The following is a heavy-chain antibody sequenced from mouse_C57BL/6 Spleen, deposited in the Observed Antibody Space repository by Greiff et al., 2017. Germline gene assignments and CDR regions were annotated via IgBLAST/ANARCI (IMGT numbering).Heavy chain of an antibody. Sequence: QVQLQQPGAELVKPGASVKLSCKASGYTFTSYWMHWVKQRPGQGLEWIGMIHPNSGSTNYNEKFKSKATLTVDKSSSTAYMQLSSLTSGDSAVYYCAREGVRAMDYWGQGTSVTVSS. J-gene: IGHJ4*01. CDR2: IHPNSGST. CDR1: GYTFTSYW. CDR3: AREGVRAMDY. V-gene: IGHV1-64*01.